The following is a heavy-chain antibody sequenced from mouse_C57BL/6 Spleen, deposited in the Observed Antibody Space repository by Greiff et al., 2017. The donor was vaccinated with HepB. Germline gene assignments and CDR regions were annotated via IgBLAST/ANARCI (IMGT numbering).Heavy chain of an antibody. CDR2: IDPEDGET. V-gene: IGHV14-2*01. CDR1: GFNIKDYY. D-gene: IGHD2-2*01. Sequence: VQLQQSGAELVKPGASVKLSCTASGFNIKDYYMHWVKQRTEQGLEWIGRIDPEDGETKYAPNFHGKATITADTSSNTAYLQLSSLTSEDTAVYYCASIYYGYDDYFDYWGQGTTLTVSS. J-gene: IGHJ2*01. CDR3: ASIYYGYDDYFDY.